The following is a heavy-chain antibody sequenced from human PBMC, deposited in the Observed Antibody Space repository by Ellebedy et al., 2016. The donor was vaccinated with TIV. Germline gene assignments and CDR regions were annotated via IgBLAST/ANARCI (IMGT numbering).Heavy chain of an antibody. D-gene: IGHD2-15*01. V-gene: IGHV1-46*01. CDR1: GYTLTELS. CDR3: ARDWCSGGSCYDWFDP. CDR2: INPSGGST. J-gene: IGHJ5*02. Sequence: ASVKVSCKVSGYTLTELSMHWARQAPGQGLEWMGIINPSGGSTSYAQKFQGRVTMTRDTSTSTVYMELSSLRSEDTAVYYCARDWCSGGSCYDWFDPWGQGTLVTVSS.